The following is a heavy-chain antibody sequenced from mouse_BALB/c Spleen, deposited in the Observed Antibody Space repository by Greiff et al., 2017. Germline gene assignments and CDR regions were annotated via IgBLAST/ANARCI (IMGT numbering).Heavy chain of an antibody. CDR3: NAWGVWCAY. CDR2: IDPENGDT. Sequence: EVQLQQSGAELVRSGASVKLSCTASGFNIKDYYMHWVKQRPEQGLEWIGWIDPENGDTEYAPKFQGKATMTADTSSNTAYLQLSSLTSEDTAVYYCNAWGVWCAYWGQGTLVTVSA. J-gene: IGHJ3*01. V-gene: IGHV14-4*02. CDR1: GFNIKDYY.